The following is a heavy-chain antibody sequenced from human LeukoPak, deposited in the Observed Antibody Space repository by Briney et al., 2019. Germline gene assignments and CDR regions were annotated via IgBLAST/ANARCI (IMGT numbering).Heavy chain of an antibody. CDR3: ARDGPAYTSRWYDYYYGLDV. CDR2: IYHSGST. D-gene: IGHD2-2*01. Sequence: SETLSLTCTVSGDSIGSYFWSWIRQSPGKGLERIGHIYHSGSTNYNPSLKSRVTISLDTSKNQFSLKLTSVTSADTAVYYCARDGPAYTSRWYDYYYGLDVWGQGTTVTVSS. V-gene: IGHV4-59*01. J-gene: IGHJ6*02. CDR1: GDSIGSYF.